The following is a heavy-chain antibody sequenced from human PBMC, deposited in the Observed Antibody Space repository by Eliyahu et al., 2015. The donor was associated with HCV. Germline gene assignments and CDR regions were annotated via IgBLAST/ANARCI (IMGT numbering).Heavy chain of an antibody. J-gene: IGHJ4*02. D-gene: IGHD5-18*01. CDR2: IXPIXGTA. Sequence: QVQLVQSGAEVKKPGSSVKVSCKASGGTFSSYAIGWVRXAPGQGLEWVGGIXPIXGTANYAQKFQGRVTITADESTSTAYMELSSLRSEDTAVYYCARGGTWIQLSLDYWGQGTLVTVSS. V-gene: IGHV1-69*01. CDR3: ARGGTWIQLSLDY. CDR1: GGTFSSYA.